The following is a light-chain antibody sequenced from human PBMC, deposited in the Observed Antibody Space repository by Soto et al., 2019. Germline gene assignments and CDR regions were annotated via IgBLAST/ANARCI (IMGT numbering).Light chain of an antibody. CDR1: HPIKTW. CDR3: QQAASFPFT. J-gene: IGKJ3*01. V-gene: IGKV1-12*02. Sequence: EIQLPHSQASVSAAVGDRINISCRASHPIKTWLAWYQQKPGKGPKLLIYTASTLETGVPSRFSGSGSGTDFTLTISSLQPEDAAIYSCQQAASFPFTFGPGAKV. CDR2: TAS.